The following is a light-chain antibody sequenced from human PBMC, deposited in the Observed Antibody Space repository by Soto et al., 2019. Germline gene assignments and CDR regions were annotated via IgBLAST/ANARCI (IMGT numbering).Light chain of an antibody. J-gene: IGLJ1*01. Sequence: QSALTQDASVSGSPGQSLTISCTGTSSDVGGYNYVSWYQQHPGKAPKLMIYDVSNRPSGVSNRFSGSKSGNTASLTISGLQAEDEADYYCSSYTSSDTLVFGTGTKLTVL. CDR2: DVS. CDR1: SSDVGGYNY. CDR3: SSYTSSDTLV. V-gene: IGLV2-14*03.